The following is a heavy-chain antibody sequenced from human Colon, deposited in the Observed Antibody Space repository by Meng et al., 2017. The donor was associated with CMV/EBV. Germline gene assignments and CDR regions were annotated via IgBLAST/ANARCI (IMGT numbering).Heavy chain of an antibody. CDR3: ARGRRLIYDY. CDR1: GGSINGGDYD. D-gene: IGHD3-22*01. Sequence: SETLSLTCSVSGGSINGGDYDWTWIRYFPGKGLEWLGYISDRGTTRYTPSLESRLAMFTDTTRNQISLQVTSVTAADTAVYYCARGRRLIYDYWGQGTLVTVSS. CDR2: ISDRGTT. J-gene: IGHJ4*02. V-gene: IGHV4-30-4*01.